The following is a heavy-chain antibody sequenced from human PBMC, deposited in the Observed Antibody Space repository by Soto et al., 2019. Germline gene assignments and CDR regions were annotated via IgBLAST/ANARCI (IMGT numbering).Heavy chain of an antibody. CDR3: ARDLGVYDGNGNNWFGP. V-gene: IGHV4-30-2*01. J-gene: IGHJ5*02. CDR2: IYHSGST. CDR1: GGSISSGNDS. Sequence: PSETLSLTCTVSGGSISSGNDSWSWIRQPPGKGLEWIGYIYHSGSTYYNPSLKSRVTISVDRSKNQPSLKLSSVTAADTAVYYCARDLGVYDGNGNNWFGPWGQGTLVTVSS. D-gene: IGHD5-12*01.